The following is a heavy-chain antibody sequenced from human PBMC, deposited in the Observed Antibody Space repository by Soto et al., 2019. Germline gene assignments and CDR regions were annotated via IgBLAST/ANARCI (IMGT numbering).Heavy chain of an antibody. Sequence: QVQMQESCPGLMKPSETLSLTCTVSGGSVSRGSFYWSWIRQPPGKGLEWIGYISYSGSTTYKPSLKSRVTFSIDTSKDQVFLKLSSVTAADTAVYYCARGGMWTYAFFDYWGQGILVTVSS. D-gene: IGHD1-26*01. CDR1: GGSVSRGSFY. V-gene: IGHV4-61*01. CDR2: ISYSGST. J-gene: IGHJ4*02. CDR3: ARGGMWTYAFFDY.